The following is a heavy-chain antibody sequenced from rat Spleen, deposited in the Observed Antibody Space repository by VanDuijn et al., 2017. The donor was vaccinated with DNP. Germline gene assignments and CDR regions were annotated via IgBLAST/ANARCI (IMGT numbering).Heavy chain of an antibody. Sequence: EVQLVESGGGLVQPGRSLKLSCAASGFIFSNYYMAWVRQAPTKGLEWVASISTGAGNTYYRDSVKGRFTISRDNAKSTLYLQMDSLRSEETATYYCVRWNSGHFDYWGQGVMVTVSS. CDR2: ISTGAGNT. V-gene: IGHV5S11*01. D-gene: IGHD4-3*01. J-gene: IGHJ2*01. CDR1: GFIFSNYY. CDR3: VRWNSGHFDY.